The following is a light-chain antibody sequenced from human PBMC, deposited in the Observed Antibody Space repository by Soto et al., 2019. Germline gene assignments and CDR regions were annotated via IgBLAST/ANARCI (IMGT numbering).Light chain of an antibody. J-gene: IGLJ2*01. CDR1: SSDVGGYNY. V-gene: IGLV2-8*01. CDR2: EVN. Sequence: QSALTQPPSVSGSPGQSVTISCTGTSSDVGGYNYVSWYQQHPGKAPKLIICEVNKRASGVPDRFSGSKSGNTASLTVSGLQADDEADYYCSSYTGGTTPVLFGGGTKVTVL. CDR3: SSYTGGTTPVL.